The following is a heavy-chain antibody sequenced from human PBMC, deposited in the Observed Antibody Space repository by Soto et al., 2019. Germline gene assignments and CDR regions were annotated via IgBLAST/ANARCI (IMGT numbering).Heavy chain of an antibody. CDR1: GHTFKKTG. CDR3: FVCPGIQTGGTGLDF. V-gene: IGHV1-18*04. Sequence: QIQVLQSGPEVRKPGTSVKVSCKASGHTFKKTGFSWVRQSLGQGLEWMGWIDADNGDTKYAQKSRDRVTLTTGTAPPTAHLDIGALKSDDTAVYFCFVCPGIQTGGTGLDFLGQGTLVTGPS. D-gene: IGHD3-16*01. J-gene: IGHJ4*01. CDR2: IDADNGDT.